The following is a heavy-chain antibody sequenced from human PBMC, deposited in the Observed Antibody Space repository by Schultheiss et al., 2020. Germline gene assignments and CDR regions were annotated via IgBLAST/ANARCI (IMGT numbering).Heavy chain of an antibody. Sequence: SETLSLTCTVSGGSISSGGYYWSWIRQHPGKGLEWIGYIYYSGSTYYNPSPKSRVTISVDTSKNQFSLKLSSVTAADTSVYYCARDQGRYYDSSGYYLGPEKYCYYGMDVWGQGTPVTVSS. J-gene: IGHJ6*02. V-gene: IGHV4-31*03. CDR3: ARDQGRYYDSSGYYLGPEKYCYYGMDV. CDR1: GGSISSGGYY. D-gene: IGHD3-22*01. CDR2: IYYSGST.